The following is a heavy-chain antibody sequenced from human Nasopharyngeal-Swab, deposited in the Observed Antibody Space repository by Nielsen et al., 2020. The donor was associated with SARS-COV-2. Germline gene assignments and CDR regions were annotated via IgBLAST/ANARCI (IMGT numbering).Heavy chain of an antibody. Sequence: GESLKISCEASGFTFSSYAMHWVRQAPGKGLEWVAVISYDGSIKKSADSVEGRFTISRDNSKNTLYLQMNSLRTDDTAVYYCARGGSSGESSFDCWGQGTLVTVSA. D-gene: IGHD5-12*01. V-gene: IGHV3-30-3*01. CDR1: GFTFSSYA. CDR3: ARGGSSGESSFDC. CDR2: ISYDGSIK. J-gene: IGHJ4*02.